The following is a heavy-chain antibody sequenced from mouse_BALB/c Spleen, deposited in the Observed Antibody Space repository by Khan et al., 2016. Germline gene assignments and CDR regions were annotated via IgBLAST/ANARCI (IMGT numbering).Heavy chain of an antibody. D-gene: IGHD4-1*01. Sequence: QIQLVQSGPELKKPGETVKISCKASGYTFTDYSMHWVKQAPGKGLKWMGWINTATGEPTYADDFKGRFAFSLETSASTAYLQINNLKNEDTATYFCARGWDVAYWGQGTLVTVSA. V-gene: IGHV9-2-1*01. CDR3: ARGWDVAY. CDR2: INTATGEP. CDR1: GYTFTDYS. J-gene: IGHJ3*01.